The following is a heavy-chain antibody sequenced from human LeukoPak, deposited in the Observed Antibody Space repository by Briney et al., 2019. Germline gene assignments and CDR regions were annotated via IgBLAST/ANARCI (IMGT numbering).Heavy chain of an antibody. CDR1: GFTFNEHY. J-gene: IGHJ4*02. V-gene: IGHV3-72*01. D-gene: IGHD3-10*01. CDR3: VASIISPSNY. CDR2: TKNRANSYTT. Sequence: GRSLRLSCATSGFTFNEHYLGWVRQAPGKGLEWVGRTKNRANSYTTEYAASVKGRFTISRDDSKNSLRLQMNSLKTEDTAIYYCVASIISPSNYWGQGTLVTVSS.